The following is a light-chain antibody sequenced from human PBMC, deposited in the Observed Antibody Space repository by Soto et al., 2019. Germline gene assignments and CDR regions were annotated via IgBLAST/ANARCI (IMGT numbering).Light chain of an antibody. CDR3: QQRQYWPPIT. Sequence: EIVLTQSPGTLSLSPGERATLSCRATESVVSSYLAWYQLKPGQAPRLLIYGASSRATGIPDRFSGSGSGTDFTLTISSLEPEDFAIYYCQQRQYWPPITFGQGTRLEI. CDR1: ESVVSSY. J-gene: IGKJ5*01. V-gene: IGKV3D-20*02. CDR2: GAS.